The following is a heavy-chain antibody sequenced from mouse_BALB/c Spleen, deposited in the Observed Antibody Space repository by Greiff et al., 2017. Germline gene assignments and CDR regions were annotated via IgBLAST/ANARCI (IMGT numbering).Heavy chain of an antibody. J-gene: IGHJ3*01. V-gene: IGHV5-6-3*01. CDR3: ARDLWFAY. Sequence: EVKLVESGGGLVQPGGSLKLSCAASGFTFSSYGMSWVRQTPDKRLELVATINSNGGSTYYPDSVKGRFTISRDNAKNTLYLQMSSLKSEDTAMYYCARDLWFAYWGQGTLVTVSA. CDR1: GFTFSSYG. CDR2: INSNGGST.